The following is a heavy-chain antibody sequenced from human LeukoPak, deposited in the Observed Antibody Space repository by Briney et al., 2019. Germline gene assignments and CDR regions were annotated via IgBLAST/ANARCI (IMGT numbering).Heavy chain of an antibody. Sequence: ASETLSLTCTVFGGSIRSSSYYWGWIRQPPGKGLEWIGEINHSGSTNYNPSLKSRVTISVDTSKNQFSLKLSSVTAADTAVYYCARASRYYYDSSGSLFDYWGQGTLVTVSS. V-gene: IGHV4-39*07. J-gene: IGHJ4*02. CDR2: INHSGST. D-gene: IGHD3-22*01. CDR1: GGSIRSSSYY. CDR3: ARASRYYYDSSGSLFDY.